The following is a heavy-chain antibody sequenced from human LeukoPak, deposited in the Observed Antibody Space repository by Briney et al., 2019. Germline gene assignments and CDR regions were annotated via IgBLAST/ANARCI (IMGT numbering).Heavy chain of an antibody. V-gene: IGHV3-23*01. CDR1: GFTFSSYA. CDR3: ATRYYDILTGYYPLDY. Sequence: GGSLRLSCAASGFTFSSYAVSWVRQAPGKGLEWVSAISGSGGSTYYADSVKGRFPISRANSKNTLYLKMNSLRAEDTAVYYCATRYYDILTGYYPLDYWGQGTLVTVSS. CDR2: ISGSGGST. D-gene: IGHD3-9*01. J-gene: IGHJ4*02.